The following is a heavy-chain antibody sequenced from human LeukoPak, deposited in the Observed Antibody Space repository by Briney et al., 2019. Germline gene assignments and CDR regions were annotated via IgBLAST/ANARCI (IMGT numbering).Heavy chain of an antibody. CDR3: ASYGMDV. CDR1: GGSTSSYY. J-gene: IGHJ6*02. V-gene: IGHV4-59*01. Sequence: SETLSLTCTVSGGSTSSYYWSWIRQPPGKGLEWIGYIYYSGSTNYNPSLKSRATISVDTSKNQFSLKLSSVTAADTAVYYCASYGMDVWGQGTTVTVSS. CDR2: IYYSGST.